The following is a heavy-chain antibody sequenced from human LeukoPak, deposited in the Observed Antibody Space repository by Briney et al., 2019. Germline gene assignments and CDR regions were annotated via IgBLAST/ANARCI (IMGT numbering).Heavy chain of an antibody. CDR3: ASYHDFWSGYDYFDY. CDR1: GGTFSSYA. CDR2: IIPIFGTA. V-gene: IGHV1-69*13. D-gene: IGHD3-3*01. Sequence: GASVKVSCKASGGTFSSYAISWVRQAPGQGLEWMGGIIPIFGTANYAQKFQGGVTITADESTSTAYMELSSLRSEDTAVYYCASYHDFWSGYDYFDYWGQGTLVTVSS. J-gene: IGHJ4*02.